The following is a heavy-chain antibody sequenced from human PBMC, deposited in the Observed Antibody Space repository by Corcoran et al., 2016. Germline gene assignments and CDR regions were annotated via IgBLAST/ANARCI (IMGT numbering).Heavy chain of an antibody. CDR1: GFALNNYA. Sequence: QVHLVESGGGVVQPGRSLRLSCEASGFALNNYANHWVRQAPGKGLEWVASLWYDGTNQYLADSVKGRFTISRDNSRNTLFLQMDSRRAEDTAVYYWARAPRTDWYYDLWGRGTQVTVSS. CDR3: ARAPRTDWYYDL. J-gene: IGHJ2*01. CDR2: LWYDGTNQ. V-gene: IGHV3-33*01.